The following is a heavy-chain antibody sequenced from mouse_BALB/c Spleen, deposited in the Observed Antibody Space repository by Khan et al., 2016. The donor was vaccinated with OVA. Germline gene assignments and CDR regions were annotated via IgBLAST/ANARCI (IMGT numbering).Heavy chain of an antibody. Sequence: EVELVESGGDLVKPGGSLKLSCAASGFTFSSYGMSWVRQTPDKRLEWVATISSGGHYTYFPDSVRGRFTISRDNAKNTLYLQMSSLKSEDTVMYYAARTITTAKGAYYAMDYWGQGTSVTVSS. CDR1: GFTFSSYG. CDR2: ISSGGHYT. D-gene: IGHD1-2*01. CDR3: ARTITTAKGAYYAMDY. J-gene: IGHJ4*01. V-gene: IGHV5-6*01.